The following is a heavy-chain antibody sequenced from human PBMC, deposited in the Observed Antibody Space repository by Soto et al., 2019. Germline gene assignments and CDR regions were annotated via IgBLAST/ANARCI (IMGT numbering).Heavy chain of an antibody. CDR3: ATGHYRSCFDP. V-gene: IGHV4-34*04. CDR2: INHSETT. Sequence: WEPRSFPCAVYGGSFSGSYWSWIRQTPGKGLEWIGDINHSETTNSNPPPKKRDAISLDTTNNQFSLMLCSVTAAAAAVYYCATGHYRSCFDPWGQGTRVTVSS. D-gene: IGHD4-4*01. J-gene: IGHJ5*02. CDR1: GGSFSGSY.